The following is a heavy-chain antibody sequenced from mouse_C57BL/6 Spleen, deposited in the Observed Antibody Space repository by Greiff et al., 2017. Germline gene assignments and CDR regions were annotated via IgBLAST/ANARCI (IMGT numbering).Heavy chain of an antibody. CDR2: IDPENGDT. J-gene: IGHJ2*01. V-gene: IGHV14-4*01. CDR1: GFNIKDDY. D-gene: IGHD1-1*01. Sequence: EVHLVESGAELVRPGASVKLSCTASGFNIKDDYMHWVKQRPEQGLEWIGWIDPENGDTEYASKFQGKATITADTSSNTAYLQLSSLTSEDTAVYYCTAYYYGSSPFDYWGQGTTLTVSS. CDR3: TAYYYGSSPFDY.